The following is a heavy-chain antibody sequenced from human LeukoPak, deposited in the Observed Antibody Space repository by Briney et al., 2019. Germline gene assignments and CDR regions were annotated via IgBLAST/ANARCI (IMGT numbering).Heavy chain of an antibody. CDR2: ISAYNGNT. CDR3: ARGAISDYGDLYYYYYMDV. Sequence: ASVKVSCKASGYTFTSYGISWVQQAPGQGLEWMGWISAYNGNTNYAQKLQGRVTMTTDTSTSTAYMELRSLRSDDTAVYYCARGAISDYGDLYYYYYMDVWGKGTTVTVSS. V-gene: IGHV1-18*01. CDR1: GYTFTSYG. J-gene: IGHJ6*03. D-gene: IGHD4-17*01.